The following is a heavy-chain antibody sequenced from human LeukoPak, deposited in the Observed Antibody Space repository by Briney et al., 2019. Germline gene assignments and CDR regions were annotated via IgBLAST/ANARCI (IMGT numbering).Heavy chain of an antibody. J-gene: IGHJ4*02. D-gene: IGHD1-26*01. Sequence: PGGSLILSCAASGFTFSSYEMNWVRQAPGKGLEWVSYISSSGSTMYYADSVRGRFTISRDNAKNSLYLQMNSLRAEDTAVYYCARGGGLPYWGQGTLVTVSS. CDR3: ARGGGLPY. CDR1: GFTFSSYE. CDR2: ISSSGSTM. V-gene: IGHV3-48*03.